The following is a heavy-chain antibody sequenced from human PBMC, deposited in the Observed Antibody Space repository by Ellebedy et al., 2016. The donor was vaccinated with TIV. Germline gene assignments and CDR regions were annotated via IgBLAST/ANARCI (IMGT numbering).Heavy chain of an antibody. D-gene: IGHD2-15*01. V-gene: IGHV3-49*03. J-gene: IGHJ4*02. CDR2: IRSKAYGGTT. CDR1: GFTFSDFA. CDR3: TTFIYRSGGHVPL. Sequence: GESLKISCTASGFTFSDFAMSRFRQAPGKGLEWVGFIRSKAYGGTTEYAASVQGRFTISRDDSKSIAYLQMNSLKTEDTAVYYCTTFIYRSGGHVPLWGQGARVTVSS.